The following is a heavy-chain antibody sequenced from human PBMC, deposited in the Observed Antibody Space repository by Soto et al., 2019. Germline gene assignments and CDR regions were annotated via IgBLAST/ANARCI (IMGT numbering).Heavy chain of an antibody. CDR2: IYHSGST. Sequence: PSETLSLTCAVSGGSISSSNWWSWVRQPPGKGLEWIGEIYHSGSTNYNPSLKSRVTISVDKSKNQFSLKLSFVTAADTAVYYCTRATHPYSSSWASTNYYYYGMEVWGQGTTVTVSS. V-gene: IGHV4-4*02. D-gene: IGHD6-13*01. CDR1: GGSISSSNW. J-gene: IGHJ6*02. CDR3: TRATHPYSSSWASTNYYYYGMEV.